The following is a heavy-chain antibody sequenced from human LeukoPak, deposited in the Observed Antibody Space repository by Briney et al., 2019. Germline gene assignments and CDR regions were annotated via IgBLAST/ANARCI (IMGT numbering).Heavy chain of an antibody. CDR2: IYSNGIT. CDR1: GGSIFSYY. CDR3: ARRAYFDSSGYSPTSGYFDL. Sequence: SETLSLTCTVSGGSIFSYYWNWIRQSPGKGLEWLGYIYSNGITNYSPSLRSRGTIFIATSKNQFSLRLASVTAADTAIYYCARRAYFDSSGYSPTSGYFDLWGRGTLVTVSS. D-gene: IGHD3-22*01. J-gene: IGHJ2*01. V-gene: IGHV4-4*08.